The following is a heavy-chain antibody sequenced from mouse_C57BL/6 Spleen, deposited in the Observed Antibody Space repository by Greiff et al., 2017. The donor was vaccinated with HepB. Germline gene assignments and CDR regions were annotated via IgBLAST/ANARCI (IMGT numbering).Heavy chain of an antibody. CDR1: GFTFSSYG. V-gene: IGHV5-6*01. D-gene: IGHD2-5*01. CDR2: ISSGGSDT. J-gene: IGHJ4*01. CDR3: ARRSKNYAMDY. Sequence: VQLKQSGGDLVKPGGSLKLSCAASGFTFSSYGMSWVRQTPDKRLEWVATISSGGSDTYYPDSVKGRFTISRDNAKNTLYLQMSSLKSEDTAMYYCARRSKNYAMDYWGQGTSVTVSS.